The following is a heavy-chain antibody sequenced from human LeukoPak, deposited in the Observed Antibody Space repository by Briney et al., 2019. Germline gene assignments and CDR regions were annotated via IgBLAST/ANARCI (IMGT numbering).Heavy chain of an antibody. CDR3: ARIITMVRGVIVRGYNWFDP. D-gene: IGHD3-10*01. CDR2: ISAYNGNT. CDR1: GYTFTSYG. Sequence: GASVKVSYKASGYTFTSYGISWVRQAPGQGLEWMGWISAYNGNTNYAQKLQGRVTMTTDTSTSTAYMELRSLRSDDTAVYYCARIITMVRGVIVRGYNWFDPWGQGTLVTVSS. V-gene: IGHV1-18*01. J-gene: IGHJ5*02.